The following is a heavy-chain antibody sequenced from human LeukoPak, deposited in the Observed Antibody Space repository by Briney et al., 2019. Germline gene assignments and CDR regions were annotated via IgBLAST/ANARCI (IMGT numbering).Heavy chain of an antibody. V-gene: IGHV3-23*01. D-gene: IGHD1-26*01. CDR3: AKGDIAGGISWYFDL. Sequence: GVSLTLSCAASGITFSRHAMAWVRQAPAKGLEWVSTISGTVIAYYADSVKGRFTISRDNSKNTLYLHMNSLRADDTAIYYCAKGDIAGGISWYFDLWGRGTLVTASS. J-gene: IGHJ2*01. CDR2: ISGTVIA. CDR1: GITFSRHA.